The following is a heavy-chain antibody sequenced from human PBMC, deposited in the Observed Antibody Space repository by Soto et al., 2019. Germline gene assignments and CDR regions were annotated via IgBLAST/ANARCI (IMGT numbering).Heavy chain of an antibody. CDR3: AKDPCYDYVWGSYRCHWFEP. Sequence: AVWSLRLSCSSSLFTFSSYAMSLVLHAPLKWLGFVSAISGSGGSTYYADSVKGRFTISRDNSKNTLYLQMNSLRAEDTAVYYCAKDPCYDYVWGSYRCHWFEPWGQGTLVTVSS. J-gene: IGHJ5*02. CDR1: LFTFSSYA. D-gene: IGHD3-16*02. CDR2: ISGSGGST. V-gene: IGHV3-23*01.